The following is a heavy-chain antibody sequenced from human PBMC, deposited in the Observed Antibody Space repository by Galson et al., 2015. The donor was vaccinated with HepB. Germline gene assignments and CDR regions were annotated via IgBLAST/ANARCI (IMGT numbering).Heavy chain of an antibody. D-gene: IGHD3-9*01. V-gene: IGHV1-8*02. Sequence: SVKVSCKASGGTFGSYAISWVRQATGQGLEWMGWMNPNSGNTGYAQKFQGRVTMTRNTSISTAYMELSSLRSEDTAVYYCARIRGYFDWLSYYYYYMDVWGKGTTVTVSS. CDR1: GGTFGSYA. CDR2: MNPNSGNT. CDR3: ARIRGYFDWLSYYYYYMDV. J-gene: IGHJ6*03.